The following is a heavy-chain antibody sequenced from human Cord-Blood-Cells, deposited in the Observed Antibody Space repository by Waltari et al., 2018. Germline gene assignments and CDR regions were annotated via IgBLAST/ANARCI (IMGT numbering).Heavy chain of an antibody. V-gene: IGHV3-23*01. CDR1: GCTFSSCS. CDR3: ATLYDFWSGIGGVDY. Sequence: EVQLLESGGGLVQPGGSLRLSCAASGCTFSSCSMSWVRQAPGKGLEWVSAISGSGGSTYYADSVKGRFTISRDNSKNTLYLQMNSLRAEDTAVYYCATLYDFWSGIGGVDYWGQGTLVTVSS. CDR2: ISGSGGST. J-gene: IGHJ4*02. D-gene: IGHD3-3*01.